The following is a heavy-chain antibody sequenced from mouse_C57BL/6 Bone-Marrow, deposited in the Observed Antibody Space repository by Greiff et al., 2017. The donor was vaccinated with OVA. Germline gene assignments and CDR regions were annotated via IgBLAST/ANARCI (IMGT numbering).Heavy chain of an antibody. Sequence: EVQVVESGPGMVKPSQSLSLTCTVTGYSITSGYDWHWIRHFPGNKLEWMGYISYSGSTNYNPSLKSRISITHDTSKNHFFLKLNSVTTEDTATYYCAREGYYGNPFAYWGQGTLVTVSA. D-gene: IGHD2-1*01. CDR1: GYSITSGYD. CDR2: ISYSGST. V-gene: IGHV3-1*01. CDR3: AREGYYGNPFAY. J-gene: IGHJ3*01.